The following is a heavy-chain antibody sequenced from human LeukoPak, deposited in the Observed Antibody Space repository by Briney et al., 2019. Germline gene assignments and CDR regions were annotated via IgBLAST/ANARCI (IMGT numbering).Heavy chain of an antibody. Sequence: GGSLRLSCAASGFTFSSYAMSWVRQAPGKGLEWVSAISGSGGSTYYADSVMGRFTISRDNSKNTLYLQMNSLRAEDTAVYYCANARDYYYDSSGYWDWGQGTLVTVSS. CDR2: ISGSGGST. D-gene: IGHD3-22*01. CDR1: GFTFSSYA. J-gene: IGHJ4*02. V-gene: IGHV3-23*01. CDR3: ANARDYYYDSSGYWD.